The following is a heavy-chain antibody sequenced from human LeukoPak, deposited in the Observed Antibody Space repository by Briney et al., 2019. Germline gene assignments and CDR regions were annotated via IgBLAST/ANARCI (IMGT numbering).Heavy chain of an antibody. D-gene: IGHD6-19*01. Sequence: GGSLRLSCAASGFTFSSYWMHWVRQAPGKGLVWVSGISSSGSGDNTYYADSVKGRFTISRDNSNNTLYLQMNSLRVEDTAVYYCAKSRVAVAAPRNWFDPWGQGTLVTVSS. J-gene: IGHJ5*02. CDR1: GFTFSSYW. V-gene: IGHV3-23*01. CDR2: ISSSGSGDNT. CDR3: AKSRVAVAAPRNWFDP.